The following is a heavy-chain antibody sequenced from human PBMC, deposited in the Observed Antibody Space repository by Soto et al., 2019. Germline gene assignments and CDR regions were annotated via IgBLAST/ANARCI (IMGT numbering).Heavy chain of an antibody. CDR2: IYSGGST. CDR3: ARVFLPVAGPPYI. J-gene: IGHJ3*02. D-gene: IGHD6-19*01. Sequence: GGSLRLSCAASGFTVSSSYMGWFRQAPGKGLEYVSIIYSGGSTYYADSVRARFTISRDKSENTLFLQMNGLRAEDTAVYYCARVFLPVAGPPYIWGQGTMVTVSS. CDR1: GFTVSSSY. V-gene: IGHV3-66*01.